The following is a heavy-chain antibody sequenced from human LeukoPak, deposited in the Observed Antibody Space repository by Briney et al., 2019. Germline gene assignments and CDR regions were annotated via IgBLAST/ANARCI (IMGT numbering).Heavy chain of an antibody. CDR3: AREQVWGAFDI. V-gene: IGHV4-61*02. CDR1: GGSISSGSYY. D-gene: IGHD3-16*01. CDR2: IYTSGST. J-gene: IGHJ3*02. Sequence: PSETLSLTCTVSGGSISSGSYYWSWIRQSAGKGLEWIGRIYTSGSTNYNPSLKSRVAISVDTSKNQFSLKLSSVTAADTAVYYCAREQVWGAFDIWGQGTMVTVSS.